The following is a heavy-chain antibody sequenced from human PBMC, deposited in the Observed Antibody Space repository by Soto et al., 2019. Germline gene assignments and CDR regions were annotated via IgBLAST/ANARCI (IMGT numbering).Heavy chain of an antibody. V-gene: IGHV3-23*01. Sequence: GGSLILSCAASGFTFSSYAMSWVRQAPGKGLEWVSAISGSGGSTYYADSVKGRFTISRDNSKNTLYLQMNSLRAEDTAVYYCAKDQGYSSSPGGLSFYFDYWGQGTLVTVSS. J-gene: IGHJ4*02. CDR2: ISGSGGST. CDR1: GFTFSSYA. D-gene: IGHD6-13*01. CDR3: AKDQGYSSSPGGLSFYFDY.